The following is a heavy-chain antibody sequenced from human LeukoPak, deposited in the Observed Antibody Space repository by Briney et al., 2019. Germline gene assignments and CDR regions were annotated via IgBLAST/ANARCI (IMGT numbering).Heavy chain of an antibody. CDR3: AGTYYYDSSGYYPAFDY. D-gene: IGHD3-22*01. V-gene: IGHV1-3*01. CDR1: GYSFTDYA. CDR2: INAANGST. J-gene: IGHJ4*02. Sequence: APVKVSCKASGYSFTDYAMHWVRQAPGQRLEWMGWINAANGSTKYSQKFQGRVTITRDTSASRAYMELSSLRSEDTAVYYCAGTYYYDSSGYYPAFDYWGQGTLVTVSS.